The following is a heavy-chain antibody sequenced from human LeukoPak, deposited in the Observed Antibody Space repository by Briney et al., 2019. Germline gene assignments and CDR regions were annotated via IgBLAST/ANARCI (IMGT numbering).Heavy chain of an antibody. V-gene: IGHV4-4*07. CDR1: GGSISSNY. D-gene: IGHD1-1*01. CDR2: IYTSGST. CDR3: AREWNPSGWVDYFDS. Sequence: SETLSLTCSVSGGSISSNYWSWIRQPAGKGLEWIGRIYTSGSTKYNPSLKSRVTMSVDTSKNQFSLELSSVTSTDTAVYYCAREWNPSGWVDYFDSWGQGTLVTVSS. J-gene: IGHJ4*02.